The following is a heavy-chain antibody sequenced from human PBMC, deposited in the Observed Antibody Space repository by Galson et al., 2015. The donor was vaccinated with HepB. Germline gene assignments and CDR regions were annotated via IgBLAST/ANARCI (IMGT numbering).Heavy chain of an antibody. CDR2: ISGSGGST. CDR3: AKAGHSSGWFYYFDY. J-gene: IGHJ4*02. D-gene: IGHD6-19*01. Sequence: SLRLSCAASGFTFSSYAMSWVRQAPGKGLEWVSAISGSGGSTYYADSVKGRFTIYRDNSKNTLYLQMNSLRAEDTAVYYCAKAGHSSGWFYYFDYWGQGTLVTVSS. CDR1: GFTFSSYA. V-gene: IGHV3-23*01.